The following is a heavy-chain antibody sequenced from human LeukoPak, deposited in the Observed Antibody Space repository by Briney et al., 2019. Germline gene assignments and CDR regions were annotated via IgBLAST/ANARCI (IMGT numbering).Heavy chain of an antibody. Sequence: SETLSLTCAVYGGSFSGYYWSWIRQPPGKGLEWIGEINHSGSTNYNPSLKSRVTISVDTSKNQFSLKLSSVTAADTAVYYCARPLVRGLRGDAFDIWAKGQWSPSLQ. D-gene: IGHD3-10*01. CDR3: ARPLVRGLRGDAFDI. CDR2: INHSGST. J-gene: IGHJ3*02. CDR1: GGSFSGYY. V-gene: IGHV4-34*01.